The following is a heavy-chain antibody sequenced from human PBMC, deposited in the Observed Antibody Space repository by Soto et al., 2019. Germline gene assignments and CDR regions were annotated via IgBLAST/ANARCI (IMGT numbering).Heavy chain of an antibody. CDR1: GGTFSSYA. D-gene: IGHD4-17*01. V-gene: IGHV1-69*13. CDR3: ARDGRRGDYASWFDP. J-gene: IGHJ5*02. CDR2: IIPIFGTT. Sequence: GASVKVSCKASGGTFSSYAISWVRQAPGQGLEWMGGIIPIFGTTNYAQKFQGRVTITADESTSTAYMELSSLRSEDTAVYYCARDGRRGDYASWFDPWGQGTLVTVSS.